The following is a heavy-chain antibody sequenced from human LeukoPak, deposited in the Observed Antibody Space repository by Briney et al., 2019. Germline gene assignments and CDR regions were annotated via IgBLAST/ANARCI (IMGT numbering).Heavy chain of an antibody. V-gene: IGHV1-46*01. CDR1: GYTFTHYY. D-gene: IGHD5-18*01. CDR3: ARTPYTSGLLFYFDN. J-gene: IGHJ4*02. CDR2: INPGDGST. Sequence: VASVSVSCKTFGYTFTHYYIHRVRQAPGRGLEWMGRINPGDGSTVYAQKFLGRVTMARDTSTTTVYMELSSLGSDDTAIYFCARTPYTSGLLFYFDNWGQGTLVTVSS.